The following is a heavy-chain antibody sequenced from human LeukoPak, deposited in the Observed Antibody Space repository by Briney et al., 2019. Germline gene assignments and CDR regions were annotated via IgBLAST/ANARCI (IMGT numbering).Heavy chain of an antibody. CDR1: GGSFSGYY. CDR3: ARGDYFDY. V-gene: IGHV4-34*01. CDR2: INHSGST. Sequence: PSETLSLTCAVYGGSFSGYYWGWVRQPPGKGLEWVGEINHSGSTNYNPSLNSRVTISVDTSKNQFSLKLSSVTAADTAVYYCARGDYFDYWGQGTLVTVSS. J-gene: IGHJ4*02.